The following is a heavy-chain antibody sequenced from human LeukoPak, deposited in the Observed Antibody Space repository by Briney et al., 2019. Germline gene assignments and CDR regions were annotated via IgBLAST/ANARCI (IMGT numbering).Heavy chain of an antibody. CDR1: GFTFSSYG. Sequence: GGSLRLSCAASGFTFSSYGMNWVRQAPGKGLEWVSGISASGARTYYADSVKGRFTISGDSAKSTLNLQMNSLRAEDTAVYYCARTLYYYDSSGYYPGYWGQGTLVTVSS. V-gene: IGHV3-23*01. D-gene: IGHD3-22*01. CDR2: ISASGART. CDR3: ARTLYYYDSSGYYPGY. J-gene: IGHJ4*02.